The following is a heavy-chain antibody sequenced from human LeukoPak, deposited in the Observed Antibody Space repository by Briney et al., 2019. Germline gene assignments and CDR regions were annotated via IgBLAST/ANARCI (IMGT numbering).Heavy chain of an antibody. V-gene: IGHV4-39*01. CDR3: ARHSTMITYYFDY. J-gene: IGHJ4*02. CDR2: IYYSGST. D-gene: IGHD3-22*01. Sequence: SETLSLTCTVSGGSISSSSYYWGWIRQPPGKGLEWIGSIYYSGSTYYNPSLKSRVTISVDTSKNQLSLKLSSVTAADTAVYYCARHSTMITYYFDYWGQGTLVTVSS. CDR1: GGSISSSSYY.